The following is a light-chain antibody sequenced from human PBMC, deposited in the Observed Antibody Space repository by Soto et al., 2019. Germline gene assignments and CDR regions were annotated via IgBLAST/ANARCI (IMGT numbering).Light chain of an antibody. V-gene: IGKV1-5*03. CDR2: KAS. J-gene: IGKJ1*01. CDR1: QTIITW. Sequence: DIQLTQSPSTLSASVGDRVTITCRASQTIITWLAWYQQKPGKAPKLLIYKASSLQSGVPSRFSGSGSGTEFPLTINSLQPDDSATYYCQQYHVFSWTFGQGTKVEIE. CDR3: QQYHVFSWT.